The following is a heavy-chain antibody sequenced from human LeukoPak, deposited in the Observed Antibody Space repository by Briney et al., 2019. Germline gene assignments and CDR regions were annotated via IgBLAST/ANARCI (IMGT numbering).Heavy chain of an antibody. V-gene: IGHV4-39*01. J-gene: IGHJ4*02. CDR3: ARLNILTAYSFDY. Sequence: SETLSLTCTVSGDSISINTYYWGWIRQPPGKGLEWIGSISSSGSAYYNPSLKSRLTISVDTSKNQFSLKLSSVTAADTAVYFCARLNILTAYSFDYWGQGTLVTVSS. CDR1: GDSISINTYY. CDR2: ISSSGSA. D-gene: IGHD3-9*01.